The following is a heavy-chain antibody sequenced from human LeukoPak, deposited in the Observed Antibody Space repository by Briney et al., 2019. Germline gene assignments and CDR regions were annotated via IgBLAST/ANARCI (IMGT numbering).Heavy chain of an antibody. CDR2: ISYDGSNK. Sequence: GRSLRLACAASGFTLSSYAMHWVRHPPSKGLEWGAAISYDGSNKYYADSVKGRFTIPRDNPKNTTYRQMNSLRAEDTAVYHCAIGHCDILTVYSRGVPFDGWGQGTLVTVSS. CDR3: AIGHCDILTVYSRGVPFDG. V-gene: IGHV3-30*04. D-gene: IGHD3-9*01. J-gene: IGHJ4*02. CDR1: GFTLSSYA.